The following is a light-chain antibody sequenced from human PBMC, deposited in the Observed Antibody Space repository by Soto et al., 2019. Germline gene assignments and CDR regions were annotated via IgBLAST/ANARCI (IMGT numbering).Light chain of an antibody. CDR2: DAS. CDR1: HHISDY. CDR3: LQYDSVPRL. J-gene: IGKJ4*01. Sequence: DIQMTQSPSSLSASVGDRVTITCQASHHISDYLNWYQQRPGEAPKLLIYDASNLQTGVPIRFRGSGSGTHFTLTISSLQPEDAATYYCLQYDSVPRLFGGGTNVEI. V-gene: IGKV1-33*01.